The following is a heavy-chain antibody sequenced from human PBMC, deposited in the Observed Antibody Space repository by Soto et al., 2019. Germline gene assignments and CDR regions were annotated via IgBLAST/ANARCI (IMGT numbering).Heavy chain of an antibody. J-gene: IGHJ5*02. Sequence: ASVKVSCKVSGYTLTELSMHWVRQAPGKGLEWMGGFDPEDGETIYAQKFQGRVSVTEDTSTDTAYMELGSRRSEDTAVYYCATAPKYDLPESDPWGQGTLVTVSS. D-gene: IGHD3-3*01. CDR1: GYTLTELS. CDR2: FDPEDGET. CDR3: ATAPKYDLPESDP. V-gene: IGHV1-24*01.